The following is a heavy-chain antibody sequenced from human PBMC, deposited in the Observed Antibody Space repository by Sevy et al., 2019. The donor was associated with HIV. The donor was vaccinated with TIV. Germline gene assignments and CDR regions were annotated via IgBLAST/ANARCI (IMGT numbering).Heavy chain of an antibody. CDR1: GYSISSGFY. V-gene: IGHV4-38-2*01. CDR2: MYHTGGA. D-gene: IGHD3-16*01. CDR3: ARIGGSNRYFDN. J-gene: IGHJ4*02. Sequence: SETLSLKCSVSGYSISSGFYWGWIRQSPGEGLEWIGSMYHTGGAFYTPSLKRRVTISLDTSKNQLSLKLTSMTAADKTIYYCARIGGSNRYFDNWGQGTLVTVSS.